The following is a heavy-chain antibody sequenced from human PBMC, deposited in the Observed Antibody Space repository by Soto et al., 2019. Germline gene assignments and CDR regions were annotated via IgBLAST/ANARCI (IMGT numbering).Heavy chain of an antibody. CDR3: ARDIYSDYYYYMDV. CDR1: GGSISSYY. V-gene: IGHV4-59*01. D-gene: IGHD4-4*01. J-gene: IGHJ6*03. Sequence: SETLSLTCTVSGGSISSYYWSWIRQPPGKGLEWIGYIYYSGSTNYNPSLKSRVTISVDTSKNQFSLKLSSVTAADTAVYYCARDIYSDYYYYMDVWGKGTTVTVSS. CDR2: IYYSGST.